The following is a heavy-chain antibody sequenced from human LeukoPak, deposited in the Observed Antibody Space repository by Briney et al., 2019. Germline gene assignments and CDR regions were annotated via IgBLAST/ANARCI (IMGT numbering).Heavy chain of an antibody. D-gene: IGHD1-14*01. Sequence: PSETLSLTCTDSVVSISSYYSSCVRQPPGEGLEWIGYIHNSGITNYNPSLKSRVTISVDTSKNQFSLKLSSVTAADTAVYYCARLGRRKGWFDPWGQGTLVTVSS. V-gene: IGHV4-59*01. CDR3: ARLGRRKGWFDP. J-gene: IGHJ5*02. CDR2: IHNSGIT. CDR1: VVSISSYY.